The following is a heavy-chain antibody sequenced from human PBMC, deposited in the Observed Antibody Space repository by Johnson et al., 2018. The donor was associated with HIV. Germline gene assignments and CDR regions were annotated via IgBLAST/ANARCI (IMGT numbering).Heavy chain of an antibody. D-gene: IGHD1-26*01. CDR2: ISTAGNNK. CDR3: ADGRAWELLSELEREYTEFEE. V-gene: IGHV3-30*03. J-gene: IGHJ3*01. CDR1: RFTFSSYG. Sequence: QVQLVESGGGVVQPGRSLRLSCVASRFTFSSYGMHWVRQTPGKGLEWVALISTAGNNKYSADSVKGRITTSQDTSKNTLYLQMNRLGAEDTAVYYCADGRAWELLSELEREYTEFEEWGQGTMVSVSS.